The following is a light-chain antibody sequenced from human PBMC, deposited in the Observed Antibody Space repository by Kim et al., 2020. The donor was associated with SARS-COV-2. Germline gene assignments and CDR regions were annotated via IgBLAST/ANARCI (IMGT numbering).Light chain of an antibody. CDR1: SSDVGSYNR. Sequence: QSALTQPPSVSGSPVQSVTISCTGTSSDVGSYNRVSWYQQPPGTAPKLMIYEVSNRPSGVPDRFSGSTSGNTASLTISGLQAEDEADYYCSSYTSSSTYVFGTGTKVTVL. CDR3: SSYTSSSTYV. V-gene: IGLV2-18*02. CDR2: EVS. J-gene: IGLJ1*01.